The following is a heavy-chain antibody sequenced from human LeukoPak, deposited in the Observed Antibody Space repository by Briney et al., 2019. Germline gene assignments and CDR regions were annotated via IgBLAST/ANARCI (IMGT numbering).Heavy chain of an antibody. D-gene: IGHD1-26*01. V-gene: IGHV1-69*05. CDR2: IIPIFGTA. Sequence: GASVKVSCKASGGTFSSYAISWVRQAPGQGLEWMGGIIPIFGTANYAQKFQGRVTITTDESTSTAYMELSSLRSEDTAVYYCARGSGSYRFDYWAREPWSPSPQ. CDR1: GGTFSSYA. J-gene: IGHJ4*02. CDR3: ARGSGSYRFDY.